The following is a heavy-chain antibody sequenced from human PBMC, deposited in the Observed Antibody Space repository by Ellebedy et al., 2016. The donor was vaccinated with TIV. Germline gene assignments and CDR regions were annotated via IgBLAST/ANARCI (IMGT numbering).Heavy chain of an antibody. CDR2: ISGSGGNT. CDR3: AKSSGDYGSTWGSNY. V-gene: IGHV3-23*01. CDR1: GFTFSNYA. Sequence: GESLKISCAASGFTFSNYAMSWVRQAPGKGLEWVASISGSGGNTYYADSVRGRFTISRDNSRTKLYLQINSLRAEDTAVYYCAKSSGDYGSTWGSNYWGQGTLVTVSS. D-gene: IGHD6-13*01. J-gene: IGHJ4*02.